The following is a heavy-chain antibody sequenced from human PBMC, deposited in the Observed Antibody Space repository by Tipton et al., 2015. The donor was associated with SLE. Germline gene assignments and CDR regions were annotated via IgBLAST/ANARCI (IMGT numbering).Heavy chain of an antibody. Sequence: TLSLTCTVSGGSIRSYYWTWIRQPQGQRLEWISYIYHSGITNYNPSPKSRVTISVDTSKHQFSLKLSSVTAAGTAGYYCARVQAYEGFDPWGQGTLVTVSS. CDR1: GGSIRSYY. D-gene: IGHD3-16*01. V-gene: IGHV4-59*12. J-gene: IGHJ5*02. CDR2: IYHSGIT. CDR3: ARVQAYEGFDP.